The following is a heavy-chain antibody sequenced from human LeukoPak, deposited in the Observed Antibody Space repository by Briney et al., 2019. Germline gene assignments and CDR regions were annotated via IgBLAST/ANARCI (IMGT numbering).Heavy chain of an antibody. CDR2: ISWNSGSI. CDR1: GFTFDDYA. J-gene: IGHJ4*02. CDR3: AKESGWRGFDY. D-gene: IGHD6-19*01. V-gene: IGHV3-9*01. Sequence: PGGSLRLSCAAPGFTFDDYAMHWVRQAPGKGLEWVSGISWNSGSIGYADSVKGRFTISRDNAKNSLYLQMNSLRAEDTALYYCAKESGWRGFDYWGQGTLVTVSS.